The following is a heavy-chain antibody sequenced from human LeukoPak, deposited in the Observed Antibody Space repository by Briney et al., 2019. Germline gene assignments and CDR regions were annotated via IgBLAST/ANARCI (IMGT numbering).Heavy chain of an antibody. CDR2: IYSGGST. D-gene: IGHD6-19*01. Sequence: GGSLGLSCAASGFTVSSNYMSWVRQAPGKGLEWVSVIYSGGSTYYADSVKGRFTISRDNSKNTLYLQMNSLRAEDTAVYYCASSGYSSGWFFDYWGQGTLVTVSS. CDR1: GFTVSSNY. CDR3: ASSGYSSGWFFDY. V-gene: IGHV3-53*01. J-gene: IGHJ4*02.